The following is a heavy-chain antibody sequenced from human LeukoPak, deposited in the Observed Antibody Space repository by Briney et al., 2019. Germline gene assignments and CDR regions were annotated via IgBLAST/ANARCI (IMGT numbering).Heavy chain of an antibody. CDR3: ARDRASLSAFDI. Sequence: SGTLSLTCAVSGDSMSSGYWWIWVRQSPRRGLEWIGEIYHSGSANYNPSLKTRVTMSVDKSKTQFSLKMNSVTAADTAVYYCARDRASLSAFDIWGQGTMVTVSS. V-gene: IGHV4-4*02. CDR2: IYHSGSA. J-gene: IGHJ3*02. CDR1: GDSMSSGYW. D-gene: IGHD2/OR15-2a*01.